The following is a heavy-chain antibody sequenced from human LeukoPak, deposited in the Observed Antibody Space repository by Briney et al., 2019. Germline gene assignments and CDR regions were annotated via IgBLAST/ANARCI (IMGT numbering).Heavy chain of an antibody. CDR2: IYTRGTT. D-gene: IGHD5-18*01. V-gene: IGHV4-61*09. Sequence: PSQTLSLTCTVSGGSIRSGSYYWSWIRQPAGKGLEWIGHIYTRGTTNYNPSVKSRVTVSLDTSKNQISLKLRSVTAADTAIYYCARVYTVMGATTVDHYHYYMDVWGKGTTVTVSS. CDR1: GGSIRSGSYY. J-gene: IGHJ6*03. CDR3: ARVYTVMGATTVDHYHYYMDV.